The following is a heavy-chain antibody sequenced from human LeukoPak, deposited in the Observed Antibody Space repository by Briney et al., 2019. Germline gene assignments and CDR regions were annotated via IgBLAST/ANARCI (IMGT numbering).Heavy chain of an antibody. CDR1: GGSISSGSYY. CDR3: ARAVSGYAFDI. CDR2: IFTSGST. Sequence: SETLSLTCTVSGGSISSGSYYWSWIRRPAGMGLEWIGRIFTSGSTDYNPSLKSRVTISIDTSKNQFSLKLSSVTAADTAVYYCARAVSGYAFDIWGQGTMVTVSS. J-gene: IGHJ3*02. D-gene: IGHD6-25*01. V-gene: IGHV4-61*02.